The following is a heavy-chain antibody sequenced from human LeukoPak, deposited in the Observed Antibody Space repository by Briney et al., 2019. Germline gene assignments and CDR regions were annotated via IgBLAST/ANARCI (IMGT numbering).Heavy chain of an antibody. Sequence: SETPSLTCAVYGGSFSGYYWSWIRQPPGKGLEWIGEINHSGSTNYNPSLKSRVTISVDTSKNQFSRKLSSVTAADTAVYYCARAGSYGYDYWGQGTLVTVSS. J-gene: IGHJ4*02. CDR3: ARAGSYGYDY. D-gene: IGHD5-18*01. V-gene: IGHV4-34*01. CDR1: GGSFSGYY. CDR2: INHSGST.